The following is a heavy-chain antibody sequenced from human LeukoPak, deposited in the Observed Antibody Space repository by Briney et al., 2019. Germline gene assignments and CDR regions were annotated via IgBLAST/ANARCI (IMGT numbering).Heavy chain of an antibody. V-gene: IGHV3-7*01. D-gene: IGHD3-3*01. CDR1: GFTFSSYA. CDR2: IEQDGDRR. CDR3: ARGGGWAIFDYFDY. Sequence: PGGSLRLSCAASGFTFSSYAMSWVRQAPGKGLEWVANIEQDGDRRYFMDSVRGRFTISRDNAKNSLFLQMDDLRAEDTAVYYCARGGGWAIFDYFDYWGQGTLVTVSS. J-gene: IGHJ4*02.